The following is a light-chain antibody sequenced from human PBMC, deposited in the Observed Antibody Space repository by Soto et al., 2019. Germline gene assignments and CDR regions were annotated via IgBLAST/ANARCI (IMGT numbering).Light chain of an antibody. CDR3: CSYVGDMKLS. J-gene: IGLJ2*01. CDR1: ITDIGSYSL. V-gene: IGLV2-23*02. Sequence: QSALTQPASVSGSPGQSITISCFGTITDIGSYSLVSWYQQHPGKVPKLMIYEVSERPSGVSDRFSGYKSGNTAFLTISGLQAEDEADYYCCSYVGDMKLSFGGGTKLTVL. CDR2: EVS.